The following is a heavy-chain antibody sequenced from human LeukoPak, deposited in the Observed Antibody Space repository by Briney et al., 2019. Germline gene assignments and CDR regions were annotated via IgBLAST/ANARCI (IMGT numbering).Heavy chain of an antibody. Sequence: GGSLRLSCAASGFSFSRYSMNWVRQAPGKGLEWVSSISSSSSYIYSADSVKGRFTISRDNAKKSLYLQMNSLRAEDTAVYYCARDLDYVSFDPWGQGTLVTVSS. J-gene: IGHJ5*02. CDR1: GFSFSRYS. V-gene: IGHV3-21*01. CDR2: ISSSSSYI. CDR3: ARDLDYVSFDP. D-gene: IGHD4-17*01.